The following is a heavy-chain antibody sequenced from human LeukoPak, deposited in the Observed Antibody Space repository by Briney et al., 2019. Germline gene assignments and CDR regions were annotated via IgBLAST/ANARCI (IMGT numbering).Heavy chain of an antibody. CDR2: ISSNGVNT. Sequence: PGGSLRLSCGASGFTFSGFAMSWVRQASGKGLEWVSTISSNGVNTYYADSVKGRFTISRDNSKRTLYLQMNSLRPEDTAVYYCARYNFWSGYFSGGKGTFDYWGQGTLVTVSS. CDR1: GFTFSGFA. J-gene: IGHJ4*02. V-gene: IGHV3-23*01. D-gene: IGHD3-3*01. CDR3: ARYNFWSGYFSGGKGTFDY.